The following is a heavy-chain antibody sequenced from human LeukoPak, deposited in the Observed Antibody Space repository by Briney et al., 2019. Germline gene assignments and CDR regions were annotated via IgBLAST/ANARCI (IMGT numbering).Heavy chain of an antibody. CDR2: LYYSGTT. Sequence: SETLSLTCTVSGGSINSSSYYWGWIRQPPGKGLEWIGSLYYSGTTYYNPSLKSRVTISVDTSTNQLSLKLSSVTAADTAVFYCASMTIFGLDDGLDCWGQGVLVTVSS. D-gene: IGHD3/OR15-3a*01. CDR1: GGSINSSSYY. CDR3: ASMTIFGLDDGLDC. V-gene: IGHV4-39*01. J-gene: IGHJ4*02.